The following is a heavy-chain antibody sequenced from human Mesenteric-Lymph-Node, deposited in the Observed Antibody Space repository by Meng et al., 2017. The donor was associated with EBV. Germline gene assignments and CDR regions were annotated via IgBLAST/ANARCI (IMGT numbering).Heavy chain of an antibody. V-gene: IGHV4-61*01. CDR3: ASVPTDYSHSRGEFDY. CDR1: GGSVNSDQYY. J-gene: IGHJ4*02. D-gene: IGHD3-22*01. Sequence: QVQLQESGPRLVKPSETLSLTCTVSGGSVNSDQYYWSWIRQPPGKGLEWIGYVYNSENTNYDPSLKSRVTISVESSKNQFSLNLTSVTAAGTAVYYCASVPTDYSHSRGEFDYWGQGTLVTVSS. CDR2: VYNSENT.